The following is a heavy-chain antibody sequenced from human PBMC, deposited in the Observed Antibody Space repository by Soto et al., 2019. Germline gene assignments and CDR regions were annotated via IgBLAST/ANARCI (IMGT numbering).Heavy chain of an antibody. J-gene: IGHJ4*02. CDR2: ISYDGSNK. CDR1: GFTFSSYA. Sequence: QVQLVESGGGVVQPGRSLRLSCAASGFTFSSYAMHWVRQAPGKGLEWVAVISYDGSNKYYADSVKGRFTISRDNSKNTLYLQMNSLRAEDTAVYYCATSRISGSTSCLFDYWGQGTLVTVSS. CDR3: ATSRISGSTSCLFDY. V-gene: IGHV3-30-3*01. D-gene: IGHD2-2*01.